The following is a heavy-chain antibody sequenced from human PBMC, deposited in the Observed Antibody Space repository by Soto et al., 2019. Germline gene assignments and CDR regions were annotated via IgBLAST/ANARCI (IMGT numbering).Heavy chain of an antibody. Sequence: EVHRVESGGGLVQPGESVKLSCAAAGFTFSGYAIHWVRQAAGKGLEWVGRIKTRSYSYATAYSSSLKGRFTISRDDSKNTAYLQMNSLKTEDTSVYYCTRLWARGDGYNSPTYYLDYGGQGTLVTVSS. CDR1: GFTFSGYA. CDR3: TRLWARGDGYNSPTYYLDY. V-gene: IGHV3-73*02. CDR2: IKTRSYSYAT. D-gene: IGHD3-22*01. J-gene: IGHJ4*02.